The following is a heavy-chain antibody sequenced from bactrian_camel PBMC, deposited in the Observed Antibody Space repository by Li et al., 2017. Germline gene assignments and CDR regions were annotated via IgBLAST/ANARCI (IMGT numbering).Heavy chain of an antibody. J-gene: IGHJ4*01. CDR3: AADRRRHGPPSLRPGDYSV. D-gene: IGHD2*01. CDR1: GTTYNLNC. CDR2: SYTDNSD. V-gene: IGHV3S53*01. Sequence: ESGGHSVQAGGSLRLSCALSGTTYNLNCVGWWRQAPGKKREGVAISYTDNSDQVYYHDSVKARFTISRDNARTWLDLQMDSLEPGDTARYYCAADRRRHGPPSLRPGDYSVWGQGTQVTVS.